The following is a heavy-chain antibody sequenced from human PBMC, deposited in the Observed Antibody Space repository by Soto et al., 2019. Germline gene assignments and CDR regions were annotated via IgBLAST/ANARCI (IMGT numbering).Heavy chain of an antibody. V-gene: IGHV4-59*01. D-gene: IGHD4-17*01. Sequence: PSETLSLTCTVSGGSISSYYWSWIRQPPGKGLEWIGYIYYSGSTNYNPSLKGRVTISVDTSKNQFSLKLSSVTVADTAVYYCARAYGYYFDYWGQGTLVTVSS. J-gene: IGHJ4*02. CDR1: GGSISSYY. CDR3: ARAYGYYFDY. CDR2: IYYSGST.